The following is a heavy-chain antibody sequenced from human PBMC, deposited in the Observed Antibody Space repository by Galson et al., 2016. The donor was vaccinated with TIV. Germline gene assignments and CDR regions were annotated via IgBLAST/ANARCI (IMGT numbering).Heavy chain of an antibody. CDR1: GFTFNNYG. Sequence: SLRLSCAASGFTFNNYGMNWVRQAPGKGLEWVSGISGSGGITYLADSVRGRFTISRDNSKDTLYLHMNSLRSEDTAVYFCARRKNYGGDASDRWGQGTMVTVSS. D-gene: IGHD4-23*01. V-gene: IGHV3-23*01. CDR2: ISGSGGIT. J-gene: IGHJ3*01. CDR3: ARRKNYGGDASDR.